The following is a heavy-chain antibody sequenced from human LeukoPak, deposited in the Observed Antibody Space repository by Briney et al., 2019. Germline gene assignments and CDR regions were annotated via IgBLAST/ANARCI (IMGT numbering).Heavy chain of an antibody. CDR3: ARVFGSGSYYNVDYYYMDV. J-gene: IGHJ6*03. Sequence: SETLSLTCTVSGGSISSYYWSWIRQPPGKGLEWIGYIYYSGSTNYNPSLKSRVTISVDTSKNQFSLKLSSVTAADTAVYYCARVFGSGSYYNVDYYYMDVWGKGTTVTISS. D-gene: IGHD3-10*01. V-gene: IGHV4-59*01. CDR2: IYYSGST. CDR1: GGSISSYY.